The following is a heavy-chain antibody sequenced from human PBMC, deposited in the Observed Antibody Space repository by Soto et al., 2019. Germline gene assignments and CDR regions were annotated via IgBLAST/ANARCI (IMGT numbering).Heavy chain of an antibody. CDR3: ARDQAVPAAYNWFDP. Sequence: SETLSLTCTVSGGSISSGGYYWSWIRQHPGKGLEWIGYIYYSGSTYYNPSLKSRVTISVDTSKNQFSLKLSSVTAADTAVYYCARDQAVPAAYNWFDPWGQGTLVTVSA. J-gene: IGHJ5*02. D-gene: IGHD2-2*01. CDR2: IYYSGST. V-gene: IGHV4-31*03. CDR1: GGSISSGGYY.